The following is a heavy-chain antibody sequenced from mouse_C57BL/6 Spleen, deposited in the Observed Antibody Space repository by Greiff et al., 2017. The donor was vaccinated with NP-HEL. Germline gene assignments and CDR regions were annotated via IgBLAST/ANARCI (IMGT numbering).Heavy chain of an antibody. Sequence: VQLQQSGPELVKPGASVKISCKASGYTFTDYYMNWVKQSHGKSLEWIGDINPNNGGTSYNQKFKGKATLTVDKSSSTAYMELRSLTSEDSAVYYCASDGYYVDFDVWGTGTTVTVSS. J-gene: IGHJ1*03. CDR3: ASDGYYVDFDV. CDR2: INPNNGGT. V-gene: IGHV1-26*01. D-gene: IGHD2-3*01. CDR1: GYTFTDYY.